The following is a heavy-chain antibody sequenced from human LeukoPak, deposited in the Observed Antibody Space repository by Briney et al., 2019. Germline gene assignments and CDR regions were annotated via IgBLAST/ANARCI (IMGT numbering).Heavy chain of an antibody. CDR3: ARDSVTGSYYPTKFDY. CDR1: GGSISSGSYY. D-gene: IGHD1-26*01. Sequence: PSQTLSLTCTVSGGSISSGSYYWSWIRQPAGKGLEWIGRIYTSGSTNYNPSLKSRVTISVDTSKNQFSLKLSSVTAADTAVYYCARDSVTGSYYPTKFDYWGQGTLVTVSS. V-gene: IGHV4-61*02. J-gene: IGHJ4*02. CDR2: IYTSGST.